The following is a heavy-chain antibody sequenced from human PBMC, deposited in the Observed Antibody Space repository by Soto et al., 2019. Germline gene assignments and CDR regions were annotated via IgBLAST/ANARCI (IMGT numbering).Heavy chain of an antibody. J-gene: IGHJ3*02. D-gene: IGHD1-26*01. CDR3: ARAQGAGDGTDAFDI. V-gene: IGHV1-69*13. Sequence: AVKASCKASGGTFSSYSISWVRQAPGEGREWMGWIIPIFGTANYAQKFHGGVTITADESTSTAYMELSSLRSEDTAVYYCARAQGAGDGTDAFDIWGQGTMVSVSS. CDR2: IIPIFGTA. CDR1: GGTFSSYS.